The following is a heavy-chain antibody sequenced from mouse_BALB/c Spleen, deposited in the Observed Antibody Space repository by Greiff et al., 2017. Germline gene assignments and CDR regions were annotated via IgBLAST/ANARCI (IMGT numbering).Heavy chain of an antibody. J-gene: IGHJ1*01. CDR2: IWWDDDK. V-gene: IGHV8-5*01. Sequence: QVTLKVSGPGILKPSQTLSLTCSFSGFSLSTSGMGVGWIRQPSGKGLEWLAHIWWDDDKYYNPSLKSQLTISKDTSSNQVFLKITSVDTADTATYYCARRSSGGNYVGWYFDVWGAGTTVTVSS. CDR1: GFSLSTSGMG. D-gene: IGHD2-1*01. CDR3: ARRSSGGNYVGWYFDV.